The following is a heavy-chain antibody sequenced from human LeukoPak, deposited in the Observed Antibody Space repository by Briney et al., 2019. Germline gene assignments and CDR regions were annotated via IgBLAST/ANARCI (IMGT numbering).Heavy chain of an antibody. Sequence: PSETLSLTCTVSGGSFTSSNYYWGWIRQPPGKGLEWIGSIYYSGSSNYNPSLKSRVTISVDTSKNQFSLKLSSVTAADTAVYYCANLLGDSSGYYAPFDYWGQGTLVTVSS. J-gene: IGHJ4*02. CDR2: IYYSGSS. V-gene: IGHV4-39*07. D-gene: IGHD3-22*01. CDR1: GGSFTSSNYY. CDR3: ANLLGDSSGYYAPFDY.